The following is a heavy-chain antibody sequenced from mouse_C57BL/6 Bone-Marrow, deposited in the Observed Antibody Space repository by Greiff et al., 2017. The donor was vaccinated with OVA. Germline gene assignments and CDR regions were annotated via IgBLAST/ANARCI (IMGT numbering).Heavy chain of an antibody. CDR1: GFTFSDAW. Sequence: EVKLVESGGGLVQPGGSMKLSCAASGFTFSDAWMDWVRQSPEKGLEWVAEIRNKANNHATYYAESVKGRFTISRDDSKSSVYLQMNSLRAEDTGIYYCTRRRYGNYAWVAYWGQGTLVTVSA. CDR3: TRRRYGNYAWVAY. J-gene: IGHJ3*01. V-gene: IGHV6-6*01. D-gene: IGHD2-10*02. CDR2: IRNKANNHAT.